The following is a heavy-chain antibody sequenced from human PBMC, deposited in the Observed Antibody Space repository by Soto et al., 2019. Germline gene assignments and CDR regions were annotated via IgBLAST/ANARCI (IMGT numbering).Heavy chain of an antibody. V-gene: IGHV3-23*01. D-gene: IGHD2-2*01. Sequence: GGSLRLSCAASGFTFSSYAMSWVRQAPGKGLEWVSAISGSGGSTYYADSVKGRFTISRDNYKNTLYLQINSLRAEDTAEYYCVKPSKRDIEHNWLDPWGQGTLVTVYS. CDR2: ISGSGGST. CDR3: VKPSKRDIEHNWLDP. CDR1: GFTFSSYA. J-gene: IGHJ5*02.